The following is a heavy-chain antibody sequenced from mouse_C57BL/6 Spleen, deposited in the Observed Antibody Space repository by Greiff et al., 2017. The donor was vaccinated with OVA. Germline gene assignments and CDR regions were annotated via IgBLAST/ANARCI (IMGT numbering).Heavy chain of an antibody. D-gene: IGHD4-1*01. J-gene: IGHJ1*03. V-gene: IGHV1-78*01. Sequence: QVQLQQSGAELVRPGASVKLSCTASGFNIKDYYMHWMKQRPEQGLEWIGYIYPRDGSTKYNEKFKGKATLTADKSSSTAYMQLNSLTSEDSAVYFCGRGTGTRYFDVWGTGTTVTVSS. CDR3: GRGTGTRYFDV. CDR1: GFNIKDYY. CDR2: IYPRDGST.